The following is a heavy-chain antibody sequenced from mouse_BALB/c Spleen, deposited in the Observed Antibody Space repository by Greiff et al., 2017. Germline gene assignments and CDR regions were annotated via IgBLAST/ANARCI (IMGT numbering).Heavy chain of an antibody. J-gene: IGHJ2*01. V-gene: IGHV3-6*02. CDR2: ISYDGSN. D-gene: IGHD1-1*01. Sequence: DVHLVESGPGLVKPSQSLSLTCSVTGYSITSGYYWNWIRQFPGNKLEWMGYISYDGSNNYNPSLKNRISITRDTSKNQFFLKLNSVTTEDTATYYCARDTGYFDYWGQGTTLTVSS. CDR1: GYSITSGYY. CDR3: ARDTGYFDY.